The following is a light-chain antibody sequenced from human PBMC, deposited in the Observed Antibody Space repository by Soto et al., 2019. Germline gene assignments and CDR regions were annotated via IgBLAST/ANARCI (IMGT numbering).Light chain of an antibody. V-gene: IGLV2-14*01. Sequence: QSVLPQPASVSGSPGQSITISCTGTSSDIGSYNYVSWYQHYPGKAPRLLIYEVTNRPSGVSNRFSGSKSGNTASLTISGLQAEDDADYYCCSYRSSRTWVFGGGTKLTVL. CDR2: EVT. J-gene: IGLJ3*02. CDR3: CSYRSSRTWV. CDR1: SSDIGSYNY.